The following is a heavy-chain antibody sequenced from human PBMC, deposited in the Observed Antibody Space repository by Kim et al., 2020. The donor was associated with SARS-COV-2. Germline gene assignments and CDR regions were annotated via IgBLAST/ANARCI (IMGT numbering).Heavy chain of an antibody. CDR2: ISSSSSTI. CDR1: GFTFSIYS. Sequence: GGSLRLSCAASGFTFSIYSMNWVRQAPGKGLEWVSYISSSSSTIYYADSVKGRFSISRDNAKNSLYLQMNSLRDEDTAVYYCARDRDIVVVLAIFSDIDHAYGMDVWGQGTTVTVSS. V-gene: IGHV3-48*02. J-gene: IGHJ6*02. D-gene: IGHD2-21*01. CDR3: ARDRDIVVVLAIFSDIDHAYGMDV.